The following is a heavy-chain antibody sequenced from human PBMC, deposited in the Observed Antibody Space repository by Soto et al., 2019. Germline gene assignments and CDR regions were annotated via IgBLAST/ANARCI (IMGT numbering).Heavy chain of an antibody. CDR2: VSASGTT. Sequence: SETLSLTCIVSGGSISNYYWGWIRQPAGKXLEWIGRVSASGTTDYNPSLKSRVSMSIATSKNQVSLRVTSVTAADTAVYYCARDEGPGFWSTSHYYNGLDVWGLGTTVTVSS. D-gene: IGHD3-3*01. CDR1: GGSISNYY. V-gene: IGHV4-4*07. J-gene: IGHJ6*02. CDR3: ARDEGPGFWSTSHYYNGLDV.